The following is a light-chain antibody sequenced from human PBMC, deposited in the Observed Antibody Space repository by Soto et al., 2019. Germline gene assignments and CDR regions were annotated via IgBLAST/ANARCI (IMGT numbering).Light chain of an antibody. V-gene: IGLV1-47*01. CDR1: SSNIGSNY. CDR3: AAWDDSLSALR. Sequence: QSVLTQPPSASGTLGQRVTISCSGSSSNIGSNYVFWYQHLPGTAPRLLIYRNNQWPSGVPDRFSGSKSGTSASLAISGLRSEDEADYYSAAWDDSLSALRFGGGTKLTVL. CDR2: RNN. J-gene: IGLJ2*01.